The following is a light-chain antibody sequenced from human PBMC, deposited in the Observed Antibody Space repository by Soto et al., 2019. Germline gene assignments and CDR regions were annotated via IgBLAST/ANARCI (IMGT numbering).Light chain of an antibody. CDR2: QVT. Sequence: QSVLTQPPSASGSPGQSVTISCTGTSSDVGGWNYVSWYHQYPGKAPKLLIYQVTKRPSGVPDRFSGSKSDNTASLTVSGLRADDGGLYFCSSYGGSNTFVFGSGTKVTVL. V-gene: IGLV2-8*01. CDR3: SSYGGSNTFV. J-gene: IGLJ1*01. CDR1: SSDVGGWNY.